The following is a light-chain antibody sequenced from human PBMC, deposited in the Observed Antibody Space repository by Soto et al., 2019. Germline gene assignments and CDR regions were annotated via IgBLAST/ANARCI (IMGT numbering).Light chain of an antibody. J-gene: IGLJ2*01. CDR1: SSNIGSET. CDR2: LNN. CDR3: ATWDDSLKSVV. Sequence: QSVLTQPPSASGTPGQRVTISCSGSSSNIGSETVNWYQHLPGTAPKLLIYLNNQRHSGVPDRFSGSKSGTSASLAISGLQSEDEADYYCATWDDSLKSVVFGGGTKLTVL. V-gene: IGLV1-44*01.